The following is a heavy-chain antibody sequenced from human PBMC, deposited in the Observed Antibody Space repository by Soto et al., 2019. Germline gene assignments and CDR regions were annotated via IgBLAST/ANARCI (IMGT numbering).Heavy chain of an antibody. D-gene: IGHD6-13*01. J-gene: IGHJ4*02. CDR3: ARTWIAAAGTDAYYFDY. Sequence: SVKVSCKASGGTFSSYAISWVRQAPGQGLEWMGGIIPIFGTANYAQKFQGRVTITADESTSTAYMELSSLRSEDTAVYYCARTWIAAAGTDAYYFDYWGQGTLVTVSS. V-gene: IGHV1-69*13. CDR1: GGTFSSYA. CDR2: IIPIFGTA.